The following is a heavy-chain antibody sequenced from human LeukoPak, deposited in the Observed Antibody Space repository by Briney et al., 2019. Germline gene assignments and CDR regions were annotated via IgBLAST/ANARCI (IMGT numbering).Heavy chain of an antibody. CDR1: GFTFSSYA. J-gene: IGHJ4*02. Sequence: GGSLRLSCAASGFTFSSYAMHWVRQAPGKGLEWVAVISYDGSNKYYADSVKGRFTISRDNSKNTLYLQMNSLRAEDTAVYYCAKGGIAARPLYGWGQGTLVTVSS. CDR2: ISYDGSNK. V-gene: IGHV3-30-3*01. D-gene: IGHD6-6*01. CDR3: AKGGIAARPLYG.